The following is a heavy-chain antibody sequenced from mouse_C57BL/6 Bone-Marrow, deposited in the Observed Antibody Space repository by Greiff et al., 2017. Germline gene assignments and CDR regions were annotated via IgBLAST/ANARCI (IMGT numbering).Heavy chain of an antibody. Sequence: EVQLQQSGPVLVKPGASVKMSCKASGYTFTDYYMNWVKQSHGKSLEWIGVINPYNGGTSYNQKFKGKATLTVDKSSSTAYMELNSLTSEDSAVYYFGLGPLYFDYWGQGTTLTVSS. J-gene: IGHJ2*01. V-gene: IGHV1-19*01. CDR1: GYTFTDYY. CDR3: GLGPLYFDY. CDR2: INPYNGGT. D-gene: IGHD4-1*01.